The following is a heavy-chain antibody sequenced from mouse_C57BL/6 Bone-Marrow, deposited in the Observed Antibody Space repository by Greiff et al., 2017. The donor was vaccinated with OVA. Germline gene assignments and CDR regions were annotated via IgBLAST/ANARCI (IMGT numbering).Heavy chain of an antibody. CDR1: GYSFTGYY. V-gene: IGHV1-42*01. CDR3: ASDGLLPAWFAY. J-gene: IGHJ3*01. CDR2: INPSTGGT. Sequence: VQLKQSGPELVKPGASVKISCKASGYSFTGYYMNWVKQSPEKSLEWIGEINPSTGGTTYNQKFKAKATLTVDKSSSTAYMQLKSLTSEDSAVYYCASDGLLPAWFAYWGQGTLVTVSA. D-gene: IGHD1-1*01.